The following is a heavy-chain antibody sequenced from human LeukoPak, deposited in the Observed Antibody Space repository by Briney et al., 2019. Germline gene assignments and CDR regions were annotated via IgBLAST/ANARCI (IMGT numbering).Heavy chain of an antibody. D-gene: IGHD7-27*01. CDR1: GFTFSSYA. CDR2: ISGSGGST. Sequence: GGSLRLSCAAPGFTFSSYAMSWVRQAPGKGLEWVSAISGSGGSTYYADSVKGRFTISRDNSKSTLYLQMNSLRAEDTAVYYCAKGPGQGLDYWGQGTLVTVSS. J-gene: IGHJ4*02. V-gene: IGHV3-23*01. CDR3: AKGPGQGLDY.